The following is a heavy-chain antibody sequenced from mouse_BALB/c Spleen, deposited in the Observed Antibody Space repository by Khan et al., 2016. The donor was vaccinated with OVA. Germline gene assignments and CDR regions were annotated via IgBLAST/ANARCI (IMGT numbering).Heavy chain of an antibody. CDR3: ARGDGYYVYVDY. CDR2: IYPGSDNA. CDR1: GYTFTYYV. J-gene: IGHJ2*01. V-gene: IGHV1-77*01. Sequence: QVQLKESGPELVKPGASVKMSCTASGYTFTYYVITWVKQRTGQGLEWIGEIYPGSDNAYYNERFKGKATLTADKSSNTTHMQLSSLTSEDSAVYFCARGDGYYVYVDYWGQGTTLTVSS. D-gene: IGHD2-3*01.